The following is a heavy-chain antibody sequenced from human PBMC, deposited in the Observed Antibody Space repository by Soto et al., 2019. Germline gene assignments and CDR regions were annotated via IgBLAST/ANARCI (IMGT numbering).Heavy chain of an antibody. Sequence: QVQLVQSGAEVKKPGASVKVSCKVSGYTFTGYYMHWVRQAPGQGLEWMGWINPNSGGTNYAQKFQGWVTMTRDTSISTAYMELSRLRSDDTAVYYCARDLMITFGEHAFDIWGQGTMVTVSA. CDR3: ARDLMITFGEHAFDI. D-gene: IGHD3-16*01. V-gene: IGHV1-2*04. J-gene: IGHJ3*02. CDR2: INPNSGGT. CDR1: GYTFTGYY.